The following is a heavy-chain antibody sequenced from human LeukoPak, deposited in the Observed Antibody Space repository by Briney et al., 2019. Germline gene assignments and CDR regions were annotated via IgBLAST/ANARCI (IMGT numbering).Heavy chain of an antibody. CDR1: GFTFSDHY. Sequence: GGSLRLSCAASGFTFSDHYMGWIRPAPGKGLEWVSYISSSSSTIYYADSVKGRFTISRDNAKNSLYLQMNSLRAEDTAVYYCARGNYYDSSDENDYWGQGTLVTVSS. V-gene: IGHV3-11*04. CDR2: ISSSSSTI. J-gene: IGHJ4*02. D-gene: IGHD3-22*01. CDR3: ARGNYYDSSDENDY.